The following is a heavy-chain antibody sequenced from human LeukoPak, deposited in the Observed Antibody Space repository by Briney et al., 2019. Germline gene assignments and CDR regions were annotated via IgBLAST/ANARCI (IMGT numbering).Heavy chain of an antibody. Sequence: GGSLRLSCAASGFTFNDAWLSWVRQTPGKGLEWVGRIKSKTDGGTTDYAAPVKGRFTISRDDSKNTLYLQMNSLKTEDTAVYYCTTDLTGPSYMIVVVRAYWGQGTLVTVSS. V-gene: IGHV3-15*01. CDR3: TTDLTGPSYMIVVVRAY. CDR2: IKSKTDGGTT. J-gene: IGHJ4*02. CDR1: GFTFNDAW. D-gene: IGHD3-22*01.